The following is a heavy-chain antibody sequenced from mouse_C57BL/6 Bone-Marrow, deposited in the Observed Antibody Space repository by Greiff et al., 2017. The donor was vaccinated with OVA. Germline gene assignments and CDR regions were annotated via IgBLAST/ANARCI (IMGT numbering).Heavy chain of an antibody. CDR3: ARGTTVADYYAMDY. CDR1: YFAFMASA. J-gene: IGHJ4*01. Sequence: LQQSGAELVRPGSSVKLSCKDSYFAFMASAMHWVKQSPGHGLEWIGSFTQYRAATEYSENFKGKATLTANTSSSTAYMELSSLTSEDSAVYYCARGTTVADYYAMDYWGQGNSVTVSS. V-gene: IGHV1-49*01. CDR2: FTQYRAAT. D-gene: IGHD1-1*01.